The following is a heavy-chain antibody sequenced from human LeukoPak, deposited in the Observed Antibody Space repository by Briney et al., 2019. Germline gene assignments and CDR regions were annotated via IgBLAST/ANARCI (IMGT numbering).Heavy chain of an antibody. D-gene: IGHD3-3*01. CDR1: GFTFSSYA. V-gene: IGHV3-30-3*01. J-gene: IGHJ6*03. Sequence: PGRSLRLSCAASGFTFSSYAMHWVRQAPGKGLEWVAVISYDGSNKYYADSVKGRFTISRDNSKNTLYLQMNSLRAEDTAVYYCARDVPNYDFWSGYTYYYYYMDVWGKGTTVTVSS. CDR2: ISYDGSNK. CDR3: ARDVPNYDFWSGYTYYYYYMDV.